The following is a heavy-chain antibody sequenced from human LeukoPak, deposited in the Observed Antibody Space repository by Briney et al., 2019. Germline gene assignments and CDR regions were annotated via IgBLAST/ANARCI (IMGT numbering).Heavy chain of an antibody. Sequence: TGGSLRLSCAASGFTFSSYGMHWVRQAPGKGLEWVAVIWYDGSNKYYADSVKGRFTISRDNSKNTLYLQMNSLRAEGTAVYYCARDPVTGIAAAGTVNWFDPWGQGTLVTVSS. CDR1: GFTFSSYG. CDR2: IWYDGSNK. V-gene: IGHV3-33*01. CDR3: ARDPVTGIAAAGTVNWFDP. J-gene: IGHJ5*02. D-gene: IGHD6-13*01.